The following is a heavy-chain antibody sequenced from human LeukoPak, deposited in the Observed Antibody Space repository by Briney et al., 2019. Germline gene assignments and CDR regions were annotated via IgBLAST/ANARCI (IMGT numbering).Heavy chain of an antibody. CDR2: VSISSGTI. Sequence: GGSLRLSCAASGFTFIGHNMNWVRQAPGKGLEWVSFVSISSGTIYYADSVKGRFTISRDNAKNSLYLQMNSLRAEDTAVYYCARGSTGYYYYYYYMDVWGKGTTVTVSS. V-gene: IGHV3-48*04. J-gene: IGHJ6*03. D-gene: IGHD4-11*01. CDR1: GFTFIGHN. CDR3: ARGSTGYYYYYYYMDV.